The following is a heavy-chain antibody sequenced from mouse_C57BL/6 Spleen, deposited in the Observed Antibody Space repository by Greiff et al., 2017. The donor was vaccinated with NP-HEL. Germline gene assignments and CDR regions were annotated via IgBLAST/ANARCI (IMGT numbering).Heavy chain of an antibody. V-gene: IGHV1-74*01. CDR2: IHPFDSDT. D-gene: IGHD6-1*01. CDR1: GYTFTSYW. Sequence: QVQLQQPGAELVKPGASVKVSCKASGYTFTSYWMHWVKQRPGQGLEWIGRIHPFDSDTNYKQKFKGKATLTVDKSSSTAYMQLSSLTSEDSAVYYCATSYAMDYWGQGTSVTVSS. J-gene: IGHJ4*01. CDR3: ATSYAMDY.